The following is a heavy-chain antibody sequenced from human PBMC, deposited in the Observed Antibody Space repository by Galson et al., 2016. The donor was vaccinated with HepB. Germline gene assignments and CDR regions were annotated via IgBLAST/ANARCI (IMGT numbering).Heavy chain of an antibody. CDR2: MSGSGGST. V-gene: IGHV3-23*01. Sequence: SLRLSCAASRFTFSSYAMSWVRQAPGKGLEWVSAMSGSGGSTYYADSVKGRFTISRDNAKNSLYLQMNSLRVEDTAVYYCARDDSKQDNSAWYDVFDFWGQGTMVTVSS. CDR3: ARDDSKQDNSAWYDVFDF. J-gene: IGHJ3*01. CDR1: RFTFSSYA. D-gene: IGHD6-19*01.